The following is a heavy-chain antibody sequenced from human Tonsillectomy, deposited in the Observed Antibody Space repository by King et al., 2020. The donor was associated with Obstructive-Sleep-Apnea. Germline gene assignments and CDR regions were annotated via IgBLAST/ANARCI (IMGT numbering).Heavy chain of an antibody. CDR3: ARAAYGGFVWFDP. D-gene: IGHD4-23*01. CDR1: GGSISSSSYY. J-gene: IGHJ5*02. V-gene: IGHV4-39*01. Sequence: MQLQESGPGLVKPSETLSLTCTVSGGSISSSSYYWGWIRQPPGKGLEWIGSIYYSGSTYYNPSLKSRVTISIDTSKNQFSLKLSSVTAADTAVYYCARAAYGGFVWFDPWGQGTLVTVSS. CDR2: IYYSGST.